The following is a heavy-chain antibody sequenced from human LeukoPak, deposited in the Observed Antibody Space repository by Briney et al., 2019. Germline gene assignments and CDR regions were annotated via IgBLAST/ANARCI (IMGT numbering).Heavy chain of an antibody. CDR3: ARADRLRGGPYLIGP. D-gene: IGHD3-16*01. CDR1: GGTFISYA. J-gene: IGHJ5*02. V-gene: IGHV1-69*04. CDR2: IFPILGIA. Sequence: GSSVKVSCKASGGTFISYAISWVRQAPGQGREWMGRIFPILGIANYAQKFQGRVTITADKSTSTAYMELSSLRSDDTAIYYCARADRLRGGPYLIGPWGQGTLVTVSS.